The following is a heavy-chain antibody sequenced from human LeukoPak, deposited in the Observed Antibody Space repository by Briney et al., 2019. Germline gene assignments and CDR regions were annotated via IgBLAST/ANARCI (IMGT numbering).Heavy chain of an antibody. J-gene: IGHJ4*02. Sequence: GGSLRLSCAASGFTFSNAWMNWVRQAPGKGLEWVGRIKSKTDGGTTDYAAPVKGRFTISRDDSKNTLYLQMNSLGADDTAIYHCAKDLDYDSSGYYLDFWGQGTLVTVSS. D-gene: IGHD3-22*01. CDR1: GFTFSNAW. CDR3: AKDLDYDSSGYYLDF. CDR2: IKSKTDGGTT. V-gene: IGHV3-15*07.